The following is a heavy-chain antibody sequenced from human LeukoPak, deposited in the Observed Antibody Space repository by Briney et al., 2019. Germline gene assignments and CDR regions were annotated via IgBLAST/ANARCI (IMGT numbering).Heavy chain of an antibody. CDR2: INHSGST. V-gene: IGHV4-34*01. CDR3: ARRSTRLYYYYGMDV. Sequence: SETLSLTCAVYAGSSSGYYWSWLREPPGNWQEWIGEINHSGSTNYNPSLKCRVTISVDTSKNQFSLKLSSVTAADTAVYYCARRSTRLYYYYGMDVWGQGATVTVSS. CDR1: AGSSSGYY. D-gene: IGHD2-2*01. J-gene: IGHJ6*02.